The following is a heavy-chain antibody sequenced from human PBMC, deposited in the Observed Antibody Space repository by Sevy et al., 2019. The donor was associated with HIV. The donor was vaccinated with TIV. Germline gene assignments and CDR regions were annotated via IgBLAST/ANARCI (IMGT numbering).Heavy chain of an antibody. CDR2: TYYRSKWYN. CDR3: ARGEVATATYYYYGMDV. J-gene: IGHJ6*02. Sequence: SQTLSLTCAISGDSVSSNSAAWNWIRQSPSRGLEWLGRTYYRSKWYNDYAVSVKSRITINPDTSKNQFSLKLNSVTPEDTAVYYCARGEVATATYYYYGMDVWGQGTTVTVSS. V-gene: IGHV6-1*01. D-gene: IGHD5-18*01. CDR1: GDSVSSNSAA.